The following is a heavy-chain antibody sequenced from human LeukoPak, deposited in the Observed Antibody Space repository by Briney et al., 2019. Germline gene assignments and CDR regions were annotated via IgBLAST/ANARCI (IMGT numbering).Heavy chain of an antibody. V-gene: IGHV4-30-2*01. Sequence: SETLSLTCTVSGGSISSGGYSWSWTRQPPGKGLEWIGHIDHSGNTYYNPSFKSRVTRSVDRSKKPFSLKLSSVTAADTAVYYCARTQVRGLIMDYWGQGTLVTVSS. J-gene: IGHJ4*02. D-gene: IGHD3-10*01. CDR2: IDHSGNT. CDR3: ARTQVRGLIMDY. CDR1: GGSISSGGYS.